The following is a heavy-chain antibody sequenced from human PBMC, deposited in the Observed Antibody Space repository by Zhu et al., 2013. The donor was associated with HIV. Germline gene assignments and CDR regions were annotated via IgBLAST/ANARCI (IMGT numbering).Heavy chain of an antibody. CDR2: INPNSGGT. D-gene: IGHD6-13*01. J-gene: IGHJ6*02. Sequence: QVQLVQSGAEVKKPGASVKVSCKASGYTFTGYYMHWVRQAPGQGLEWMGWINPNSGGTNYAQKFQGRVTMTRDTSISTAYMELSRLRSDDTAVYYCARDGSSSWPSYYYYGMDVWGQGTTVTVSS. CDR1: GYTFTGYY. V-gene: IGHV1-2*02. CDR3: ARDGSSSWPSYYYYGMDV.